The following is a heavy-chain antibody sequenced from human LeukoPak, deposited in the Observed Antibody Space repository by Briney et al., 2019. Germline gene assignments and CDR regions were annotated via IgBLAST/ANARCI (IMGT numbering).Heavy chain of an antibody. J-gene: IGHJ6*02. D-gene: IGHD3-3*01. CDR1: GFTVSSNY. Sequence: GGSLGLSCAASGFTVSSNYMSWVRQAPGKGLEWVSVIYSGGSTYYADSVKGRFTISRDNSKNTLYLQMNSLRAEDTAVYYCARDRNPDFWSGYFMDVWGQGTTVTVSS. V-gene: IGHV3-53*01. CDR2: IYSGGST. CDR3: ARDRNPDFWSGYFMDV.